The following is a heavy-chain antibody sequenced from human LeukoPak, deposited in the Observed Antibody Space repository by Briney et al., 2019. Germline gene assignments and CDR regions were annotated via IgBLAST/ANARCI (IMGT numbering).Heavy chain of an antibody. D-gene: IGHD3-9*01. V-gene: IGHV3-20*04. CDR2: INWYGGST. CDR3: ARDQGYDILTGTSYYMDV. J-gene: IGHJ6*03. Sequence: GGALRLSCAASGFTFDDYRMSCVRQAPGKGLEWVTGINWYGGSTGYADSVKGRFTISRDNAKNSLYLQMNSLRAEDTALYYCARDQGYDILTGTSYYMDVWGKGTTVTVSS. CDR1: GFTFDDYR.